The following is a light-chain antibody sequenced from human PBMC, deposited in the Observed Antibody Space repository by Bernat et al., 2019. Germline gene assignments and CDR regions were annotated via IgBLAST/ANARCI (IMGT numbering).Light chain of an antibody. J-gene: IGLJ1*01. CDR1: NSDVGAYNY. CDR2: DVT. V-gene: IGLV2-14*03. Sequence: QSALTQPPSVSGSPGQSITVSCSGTNSDVGAYNYVSWYQQHPGKAPNLLIYDVTNRPSGISNRFSGSKSGNTASLTISGLQAEDEADYYCCSYTSWSSPYVFGTGTKVTVL. CDR3: CSYTSWSSPYV.